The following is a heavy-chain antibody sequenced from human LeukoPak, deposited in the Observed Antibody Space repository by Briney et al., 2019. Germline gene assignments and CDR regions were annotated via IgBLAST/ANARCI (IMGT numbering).Heavy chain of an antibody. CDR2: IYNSRST. J-gene: IGHJ4*02. V-gene: IGHV4-4*02. CDR3: ARGPDCSGGICYSGFFDY. Sequence: PSETLCLTCAVSGGSFSSTNWSRCVQHPPKKRLERTGDIYNSRSTYYKPSLKSRVTISGDKAENQLSLKLIAVTAADTAGYYCARGPDCSGGICYSGFFDYWGQGTLVTVSS. CDR1: GGSFSSTNW. D-gene: IGHD2-15*01.